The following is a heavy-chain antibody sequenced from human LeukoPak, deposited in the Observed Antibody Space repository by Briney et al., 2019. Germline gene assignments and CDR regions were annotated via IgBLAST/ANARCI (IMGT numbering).Heavy chain of an antibody. CDR2: ISYDRSNK. CDR1: GFTFSSYA. J-gene: IGHJ3*02. D-gene: IGHD1-26*01. V-gene: IGHV3-30-3*01. Sequence: GGSLRLSCAASGFTFSSYAMHWVRQAPGKGLEWVAVISYDRSNKYYADSVKGRFTISRDNSKNTLYLQMNSLRAEDTAVYYCAKDRLLVSGSYFGAFDIWGQGTMVTVSS. CDR3: AKDRLLVSGSYFGAFDI.